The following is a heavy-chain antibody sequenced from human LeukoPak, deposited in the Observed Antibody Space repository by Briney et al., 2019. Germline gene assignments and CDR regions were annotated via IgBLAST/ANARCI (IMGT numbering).Heavy chain of an antibody. CDR3: ARARTIFGVVIGFDP. CDR1: GGTFSSYA. V-gene: IGHV1-69*13. Sequence: GASVKVSCKASGGTFSSYAISWVRQAPGQGLEWMGGIIPIFGTANYAQKFQGRVTITADESMSTAYMELSSLRSEDTAVYYCARARTIFGVVIGFDPWGQGTLVTVSS. D-gene: IGHD3-3*01. J-gene: IGHJ5*02. CDR2: IIPIFGTA.